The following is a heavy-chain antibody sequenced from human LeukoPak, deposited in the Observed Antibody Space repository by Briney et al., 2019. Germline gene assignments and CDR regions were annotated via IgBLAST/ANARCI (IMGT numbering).Heavy chain of an antibody. D-gene: IGHD2-2*01. CDR2: IYYSGST. J-gene: IGHJ4*02. CDR3: ARALGYCSSTSCLHYFDY. V-gene: IGHV4-30-4*08. CDR1: GGSISSYY. Sequence: SETLSLTCTVSGGSISSYYWSWIRQPPGKGLEWIGYIYYSGSTYYNPSLKSRVTISVDTSKNQFSLKLSSVTAADTAVYYCARALGYCSSTSCLHYFDYWGQGTLVTVSS.